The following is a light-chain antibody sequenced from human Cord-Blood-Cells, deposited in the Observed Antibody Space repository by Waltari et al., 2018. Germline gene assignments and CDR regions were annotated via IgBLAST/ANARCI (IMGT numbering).Light chain of an antibody. Sequence: DVVMTQSPLSLPVTLGQPASISCRSSQSLVHSDGNTYLNWFQQRPGQSTRRLIYKVSNRDSGVPDRFSGSGSGTDFTLKISRVEAEDVGVYYCMQGTHWLFTFGGGTKVEIK. V-gene: IGKV2-30*02. CDR1: QSLVHSDGNTY. J-gene: IGKJ4*01. CDR3: MQGTHWLFT. CDR2: KVS.